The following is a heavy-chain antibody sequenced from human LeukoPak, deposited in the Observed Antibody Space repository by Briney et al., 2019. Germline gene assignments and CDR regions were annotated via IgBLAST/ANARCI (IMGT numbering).Heavy chain of an antibody. J-gene: IGHJ6*02. CDR1: GFTFSNAW. V-gene: IGHV3-15*07. Sequence: PGGSLRLSCAASGFTFSNAWMNWVRQAPGKGLEWVGRIKSKTDGGTTDYAAPVKGRFTISRDDSKNTLYLQMNSLKTEDTAVYYGAISSGYTHYGMDVWGQGTTVTVSS. CDR3: AISSGYTHYGMDV. CDR2: IKSKTDGGTT. D-gene: IGHD2-2*02.